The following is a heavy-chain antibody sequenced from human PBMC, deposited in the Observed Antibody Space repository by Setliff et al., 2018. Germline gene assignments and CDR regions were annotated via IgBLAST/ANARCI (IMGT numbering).Heavy chain of an antibody. J-gene: IGHJ4*02. CDR3: AITSIAARPDFSFGY. V-gene: IGHV1-46*01. CDR2: INPSGGST. CDR1: GYTFTSYY. Sequence: GASVKVSCKASGYTFTSYYMHWVRQAPGQGLEWMGIINPSGGSTSYAQKFQGRVTMTRDTSTSTVYMELSSLRSEDTAVYYCAITSIAARPDFSFGYWGQGTLVTVSS. D-gene: IGHD6-6*01.